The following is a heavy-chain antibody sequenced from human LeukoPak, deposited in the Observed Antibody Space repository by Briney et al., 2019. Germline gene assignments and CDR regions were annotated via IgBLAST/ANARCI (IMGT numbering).Heavy chain of an antibody. D-gene: IGHD1-1*01. CDR3: ARPVPSRLGWFDP. CDR1: GGSFSGYY. J-gene: IGHJ5*02. CDR2: IYYSGST. Sequence: SETLSLTCAVYGGSFSGYYWGWIRQPPGKGLEWIGSIYYSGSTYYNPSLKSRVSISVHTSKNQFSLKLRSVTAADTAVYYCARPVPSRLGWFDPWGQGTLVTVSS. V-gene: IGHV4-39*01.